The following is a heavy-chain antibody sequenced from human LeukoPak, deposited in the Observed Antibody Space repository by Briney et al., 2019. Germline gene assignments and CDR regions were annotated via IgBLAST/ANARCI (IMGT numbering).Heavy chain of an antibody. CDR3: ARDRCSSTSCYWFDP. CDR2: INAGNGNT. J-gene: IGHJ5*02. CDR1: GYTFTSYA. Sequence: ASVKVSCKASGYTFTSYAMHWVRQAPGQRLEWMGWINAGNGNTKYSQKFQGRVTITRDTSASTACTELSSLRSEDTAVYYCARDRCSSTSCYWFDPWGQGTLVTVSS. V-gene: IGHV1-3*01. D-gene: IGHD2-2*01.